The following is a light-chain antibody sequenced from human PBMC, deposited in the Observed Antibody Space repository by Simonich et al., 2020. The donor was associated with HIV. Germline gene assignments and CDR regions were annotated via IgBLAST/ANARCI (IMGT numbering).Light chain of an antibody. V-gene: IGLV1-40*01. J-gene: IGLJ3*02. CDR3: QSYDSSLSGVV. CDR1: SSNIGAGYD. CDR2: GNT. Sequence: QSVLTQPPSVSGAPGQRVTISCTGSSSNIGAGYDVHWYKQLPGTAPKVLIYGNTNRPSGVPDRFSGSKSGTSASLAITGLQAEDEADYYCQSYDSSLSGVVFGGGTKLAVL.